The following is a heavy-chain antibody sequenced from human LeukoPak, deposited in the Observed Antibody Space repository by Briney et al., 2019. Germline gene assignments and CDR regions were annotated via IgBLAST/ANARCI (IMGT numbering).Heavy chain of an antibody. CDR1: GFTFASYS. J-gene: IGHJ4*02. Sequence: GGSLRLSCAASGFTFASYSMNWVRQAPGKGLVWVSRIASDGSSTTYADSVKGRFSISRDNAKNTLYLQMNSLRVEDTAVYYCARGRPHGNDYWGQGTLVTVSS. D-gene: IGHD4-23*01. V-gene: IGHV3-74*01. CDR3: ARGRPHGNDY. CDR2: IASDGSST.